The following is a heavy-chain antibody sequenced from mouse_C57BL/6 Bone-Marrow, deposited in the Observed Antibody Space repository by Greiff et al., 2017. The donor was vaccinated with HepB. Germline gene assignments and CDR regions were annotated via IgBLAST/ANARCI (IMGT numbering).Heavy chain of an antibody. D-gene: IGHD1-1*01. Sequence: QVQLQQSGAELVRPGASVTLSCKASGYTFTDYEMHWVKQTPVHGLEWIGAIDPETGGTAYNQKFKGKAILTADKSSSTAYMELRSLTSEDSAVYYWTRSGYYGSSSDWYFDVWGTGTTVTVSS. CDR3: TRSGYYGSSSDWYFDV. V-gene: IGHV1-15*01. J-gene: IGHJ1*03. CDR2: IDPETGGT. CDR1: GYTFTDYE.